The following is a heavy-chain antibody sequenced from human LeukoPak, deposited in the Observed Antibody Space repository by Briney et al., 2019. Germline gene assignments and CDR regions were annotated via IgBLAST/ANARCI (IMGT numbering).Heavy chain of an antibody. V-gene: IGHV4-34*01. CDR2: INHSGST. D-gene: IGHD6-25*01. J-gene: IGHJ3*02. CDR3: ARARSGKNDAFDI. Sequence: PSETLSLTCAVYGGSFSGYYWSWIRQPPGKGLEWIGEINHSGSTNYNPSLKSRVTISVDTSKNQFSLKLSSVTAADTAVYYCARARSGKNDAFDIGGQGTMVTVSA. CDR1: GGSFSGYY.